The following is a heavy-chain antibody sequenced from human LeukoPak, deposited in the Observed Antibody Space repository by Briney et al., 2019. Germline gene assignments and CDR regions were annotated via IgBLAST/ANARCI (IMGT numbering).Heavy chain of an antibody. V-gene: IGHV3-21*01. CDR1: GITFSRYS. Sequence: PGGSLRLSCAASGITFSRYSMNWVRQAPGKGLEWVSSISTSSSYIYYADSVKGRFTISRHNAKNSLYLQMDSLRAEDTAVYYCAREQYSSGKSLDYWGQGKLVTVSS. CDR3: AREQYSSGKSLDY. J-gene: IGHJ4*02. CDR2: ISTSSSYI. D-gene: IGHD3-10*01.